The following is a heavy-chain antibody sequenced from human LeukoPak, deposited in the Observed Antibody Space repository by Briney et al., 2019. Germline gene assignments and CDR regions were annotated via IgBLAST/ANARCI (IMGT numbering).Heavy chain of an antibody. Sequence: GGSLRLSCAASGFTFSSYGMHWVRQAPGKGLEWVTVIWYDGSNKYYADSVKGRFTISRDNSKNTLYLQMNSQRAEDTAVYYCVREGGDTAMAFDYWGQGTLVTVSS. CDR2: IWYDGSNK. V-gene: IGHV3-33*01. CDR3: VREGGDTAMAFDY. D-gene: IGHD5-18*01. CDR1: GFTFSSYG. J-gene: IGHJ4*02.